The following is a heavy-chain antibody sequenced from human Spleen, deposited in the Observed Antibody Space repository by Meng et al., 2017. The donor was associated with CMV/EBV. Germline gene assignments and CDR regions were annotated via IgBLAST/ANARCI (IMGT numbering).Heavy chain of an antibody. J-gene: IGHJ4*02. Sequence: FSVYYWTWIRQPPGKGLQWIGEITHSGSTNYSPSLKSRVTISVDTSNNLFSLKLNSVTAADTAVYYCARDTVSYSDDRRRIYYYDYWGQGPLVTVSS. D-gene: IGHD3-22*01. CDR2: ITHSGST. CDR1: FSVYY. V-gene: IGHV4-34*01. CDR3: ARDTVSYSDDRRRIYYYDY.